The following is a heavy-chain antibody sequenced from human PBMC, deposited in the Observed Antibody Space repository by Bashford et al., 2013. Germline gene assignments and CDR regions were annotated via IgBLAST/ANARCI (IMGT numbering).Heavy chain of an antibody. CDR2: INPNSGGT. CDR3: ARGTRSGLYYFDY. J-gene: IGHJ4*02. Sequence: WVRQAPGQGLEWMGWINPNSGGTNYAQKFQGRVTLTRDTSITTAYMDLSSLRSDDTAVYYCARGTRSGLYYFDYWGQGTLVTVSS. D-gene: IGHD1/OR15-1a*01. V-gene: IGHV1-2*02.